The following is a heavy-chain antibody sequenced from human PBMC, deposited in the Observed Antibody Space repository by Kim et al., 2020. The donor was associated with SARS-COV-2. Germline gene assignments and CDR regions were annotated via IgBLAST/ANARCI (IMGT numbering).Heavy chain of an antibody. V-gene: IGHV1-18*01. CDR3: ARVRGWAVAGFFDY. D-gene: IGHD6-19*01. Sequence: AQKLQGRVTMTTDTSTSTAYMELRSLRSEDTAVYYCARVRGWAVAGFFDYWGQGTLVTVSS. J-gene: IGHJ4*02.